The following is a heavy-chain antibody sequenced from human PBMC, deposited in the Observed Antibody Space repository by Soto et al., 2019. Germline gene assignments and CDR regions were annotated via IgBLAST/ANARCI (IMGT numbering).Heavy chain of an antibody. CDR1: RFTFSTYW. D-gene: IGHD6-19*01. CDR2: IKQDGSEK. CDR3: ARASSGWYTDYYYGLDV. V-gene: IGHV3-7*03. J-gene: IGHJ6*02. Sequence: LRLSCAASRFTFSTYWMSWVRQAPGKGLEWVANIKQDGSEKYYVDSVKGRFTISRDNAQNSLYLQMNSLRAEDTAVYYCARASSGWYTDYYYGLDVWGQGTTVTVSS.